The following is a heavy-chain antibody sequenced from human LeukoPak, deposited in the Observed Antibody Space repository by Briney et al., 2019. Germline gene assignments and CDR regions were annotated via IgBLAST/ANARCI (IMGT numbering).Heavy chain of an antibody. V-gene: IGHV3-21*01. CDR2: ISSSSSHI. D-gene: IGHD1-26*01. CDR1: GFTFSSYS. CDR3: ARKGSQWEVLVDY. Sequence: GGSLRLSCAASGFTFSSYSMNWVRQAPGKGLEWVSSISSSSSHIYYADSVKGRFTISRDNAKNSLYLQMNSLRAEDTAVYYCARKGSQWEVLVDYWGQGTLVTVSS. J-gene: IGHJ4*02.